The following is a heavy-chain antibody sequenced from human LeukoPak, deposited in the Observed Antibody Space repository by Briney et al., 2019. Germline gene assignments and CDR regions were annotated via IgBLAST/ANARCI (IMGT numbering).Heavy chain of an antibody. CDR3: ARGLMEYCDQTRCPFDS. CDR1: GFTFNSYA. Sequence: GGSLRLSCAAAGFTFNSYAMSWVGRAPGEGLQWVSAISGSGGSTYYADSVKGRFTISRDNDKNSVYLQMNSLRAADTAVYYCARGLMEYCDQTRCPFDSWGQGILVTVSS. D-gene: IGHD2-8*02. V-gene: IGHV3-23*01. J-gene: IGHJ4*02. CDR2: ISGSGGST.